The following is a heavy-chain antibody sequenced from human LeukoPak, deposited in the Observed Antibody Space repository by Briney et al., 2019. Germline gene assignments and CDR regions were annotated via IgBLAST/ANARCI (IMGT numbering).Heavy chain of an antibody. Sequence: GGSLRLSCAASGFTFSSYEMNWVRQAPGKGLEWVSYISSSGSTIYYADSVKGRFTISRDNAKNSLYLQMNSLRAEDTAVYYCARSDYYGSGSYSRPRRFDPWGQGTLVTVSS. J-gene: IGHJ5*02. CDR1: GFTFSSYE. CDR3: ARSDYYGSGSYSRPRRFDP. V-gene: IGHV3-48*03. CDR2: ISSSGSTI. D-gene: IGHD3-10*01.